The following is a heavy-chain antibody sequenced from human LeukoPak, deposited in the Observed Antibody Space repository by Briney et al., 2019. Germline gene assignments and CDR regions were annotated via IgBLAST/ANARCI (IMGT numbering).Heavy chain of an antibody. CDR1: GDSISSGTSY. Sequence: SQTLSLTCTVSGDSISSGTSYWSWNRHPAGKGLEWIGHIYTTGSTHYNSSLKSRVTMSVDTSKNQFSLKLHSVTAADTAVYYCARDRGTSSSLGYFYYCMDVWGKGTTVTVSS. D-gene: IGHD6-19*01. J-gene: IGHJ6*03. V-gene: IGHV4-61*09. CDR3: ARDRGTSSSLGYFYYCMDV. CDR2: IYTTGST.